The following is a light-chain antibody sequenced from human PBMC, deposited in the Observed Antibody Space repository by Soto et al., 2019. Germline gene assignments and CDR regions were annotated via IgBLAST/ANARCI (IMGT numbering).Light chain of an antibody. V-gene: IGKV3-20*01. CDR2: GPS. J-gene: IGKJ3*01. CDR1: QPLRVNN. Sequence: EVVLTQSPATLSLSPGDSAALSCWASQPLRVNNFAWYHQKPGQPPRLLVYGPSGKATDIPDRFSGSGSRRFFNLPLSSVEPEDFGIYYCHQVGSSPFTFGHGTKV. CDR3: HQVGSSPFT.